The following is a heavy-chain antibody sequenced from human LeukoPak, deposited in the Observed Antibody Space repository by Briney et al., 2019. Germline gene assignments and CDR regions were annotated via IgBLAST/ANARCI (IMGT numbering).Heavy chain of an antibody. V-gene: IGHV3-7*03. CDR3: ARGGHDRGFDS. Sequence: GGSLRLSCAASGFTLSSSWMSWVRQAPGKGLERVANIKEDGSEKYYVDSVKGRFTISRDNAKNSLYLQMNRLRVEDTAVYYCARGGHDRGFDSWGQGRLV. J-gene: IGHJ5*01. D-gene: IGHD3-9*01. CDR2: IKEDGSEK. CDR1: GFTLSSSW.